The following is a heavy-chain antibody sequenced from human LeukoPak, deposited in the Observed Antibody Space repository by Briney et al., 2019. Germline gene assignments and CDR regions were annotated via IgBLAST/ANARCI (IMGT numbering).Heavy chain of an antibody. CDR3: AKCLGALDL. D-gene: IGHD4/OR15-4a*01. Sequence: GGSLRLSCASSGFTLSTYSMTWARQGPGKGLEWVSAISGNGANKFYADSVKGRFTISRDKSKNTLYLQMNSLRVPDTLLYYRAKCLGALDLWGQGTLVTVSS. CDR2: ISGNGANK. J-gene: IGHJ5*02. CDR1: GFTLSTYS. V-gene: IGHV3-23*01.